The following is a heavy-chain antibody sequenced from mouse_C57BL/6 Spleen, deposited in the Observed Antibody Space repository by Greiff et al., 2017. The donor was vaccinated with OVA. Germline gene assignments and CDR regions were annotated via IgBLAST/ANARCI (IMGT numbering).Heavy chain of an antibody. J-gene: IGHJ2*01. CDR3: ARIAGYSNYYFDY. CDR2: IWWDDDK. Sequence: QVTLKVSGPGILQPSQTLSLTCSFSGFSLSTFGMGVGWIRHPSGKGLEWLVHIWWDDDKYDNPALKRRLTISKDTSKSQIFLKITNVDTADTATYYCARIAGYSNYYFDYWGQGTTLTVSS. CDR1: GFSLSTFGMG. D-gene: IGHD2-5*01. V-gene: IGHV8-8*01.